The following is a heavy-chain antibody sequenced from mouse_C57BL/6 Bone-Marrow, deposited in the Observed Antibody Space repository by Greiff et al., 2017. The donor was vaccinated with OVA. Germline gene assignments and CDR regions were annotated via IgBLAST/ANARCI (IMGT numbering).Heavy chain of an antibody. D-gene: IGHD3-2*02. Sequence: EVKVVESEGGLVQPGSSMKLSCTASGFTFSDYYMAWVRQVPEKGLEWVANINYDGSSTYYLDSLKSRFIISRDNAKNILYLQMSSLKSDDTATYYCAKYSSGYYFDYWGQGTTLTVSS. CDR3: AKYSSGYYFDY. CDR1: GFTFSDYY. J-gene: IGHJ2*01. V-gene: IGHV5-16*01. CDR2: INYDGSST.